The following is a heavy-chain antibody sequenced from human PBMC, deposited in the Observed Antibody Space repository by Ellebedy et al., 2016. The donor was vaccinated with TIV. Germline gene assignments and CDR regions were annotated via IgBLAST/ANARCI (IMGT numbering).Heavy chain of an antibody. J-gene: IGHJ6*02. CDR2: IYSGGYI. Sequence: GGSLRLXCAASGFSFSDYYMTWVRQAPGKGLEWVSGIYSGGYIYYADSVRGRFTISTHTSNNTLYLQMHSLRAEDTAVYYCGVATVNYYQYGTDVWGQGTAVTVS. D-gene: IGHD5-24*01. CDR3: GVATVNYYQYGTDV. CDR1: GFSFSDYY. V-gene: IGHV3-53*04.